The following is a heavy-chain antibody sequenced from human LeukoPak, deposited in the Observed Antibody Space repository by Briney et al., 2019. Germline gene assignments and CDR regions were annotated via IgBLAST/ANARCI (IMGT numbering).Heavy chain of an antibody. CDR3: ARLGRWSSSWPDWRYYYYMDV. J-gene: IGHJ6*03. Sequence: SETLSLTCAVYGGSFSGYYWSWIRQPPGKGLEWIGEINHSGSTNYNPSLKSRVTISVDTSKNQFSLKLSSVTAADTAVYYCARLGRWSSSWPDWRYYYYMDVWGKGTTVTISS. V-gene: IGHV4-34*01. D-gene: IGHD6-13*01. CDR1: GGSFSGYY. CDR2: INHSGST.